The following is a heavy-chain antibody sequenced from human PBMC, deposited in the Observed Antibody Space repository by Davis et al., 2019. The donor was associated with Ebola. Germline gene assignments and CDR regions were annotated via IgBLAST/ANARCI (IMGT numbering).Heavy chain of an antibody. J-gene: IGHJ4*02. D-gene: IGHD2-15*01. CDR3: ARGYCSGSSCYSVVSY. Sequence: GESLKISCAASGFNFTNYWMHWVRQAPGKGLVWVSRISFDGYNTDYADSVKGRFTISRDNAKNTLYLQMSSLRAEDTAVYYCARGYCSGSSCYSVVSYWGQGTLVTVSS. CDR2: ISFDGYNT. V-gene: IGHV3-74*01. CDR1: GFNFTNYW.